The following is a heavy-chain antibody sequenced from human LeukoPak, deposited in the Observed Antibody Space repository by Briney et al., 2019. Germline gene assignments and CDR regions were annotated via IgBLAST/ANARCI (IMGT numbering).Heavy chain of an antibody. D-gene: IGHD6-19*01. J-gene: IGHJ4*02. CDR2: IKKDGSEK. CDR3: EGSAGY. CDR1: GFTFSNSW. V-gene: IGHV3-7*01. Sequence: GGSLRLSCAASGFTFSNSWMSGVRQAPGKGLEWVANIKKDGSEKYYVDSVKGRFTISRDNAKNSLYLQMNSLRVEDTAVYYCEGSAGYWGQGTLVTVSS.